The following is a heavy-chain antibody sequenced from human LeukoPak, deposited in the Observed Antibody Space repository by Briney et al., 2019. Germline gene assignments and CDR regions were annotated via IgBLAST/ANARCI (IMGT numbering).Heavy chain of an antibody. CDR2: INPNSGGT. Sequence: ASVKVSCKASGYTFTGYYMHWVRQAPGQGLEWMGWINPNSGGTNYAQKFQGRVTMTRDTSISTAYMELSRLRSDDTAVYYCARDLTGDSQFDPWGQGTLVTVSS. CDR3: ARDLTGDSQFDP. J-gene: IGHJ5*02. D-gene: IGHD7-27*01. CDR1: GYTFTGYY. V-gene: IGHV1-2*02.